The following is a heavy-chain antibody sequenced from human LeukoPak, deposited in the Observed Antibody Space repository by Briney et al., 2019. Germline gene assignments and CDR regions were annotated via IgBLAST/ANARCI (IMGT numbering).Heavy chain of an antibody. D-gene: IGHD3-10*01. CDR3: ARDYGSGSYPRTYFDY. J-gene: IGHJ4*02. CDR2: ISYDGTNK. CDR1: GFTFSSYS. V-gene: IGHV3-30*03. Sequence: GGSLRLSCAASGFTFSSYSMNWVRQAPGKGLEWVALISYDGTNKYYADSVKGRFTISRDNSKNTLYLQMNSLRAEDTAVYYCARDYGSGSYPRTYFDYWGQGTLVTVSS.